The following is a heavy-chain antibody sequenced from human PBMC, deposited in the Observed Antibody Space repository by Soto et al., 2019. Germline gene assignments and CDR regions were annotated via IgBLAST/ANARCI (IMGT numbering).Heavy chain of an antibody. V-gene: IGHV3-23*01. Sequence: GGSLRLSCAASGFICSSYDMSWVRQAPGKGLEWVSTILVDGRAFYVDSVRGRFTISRDTSKNTVYLQMNSLTAGDTALYYCAKATATGGGAFDICGQGTMVTVSS. D-gene: IGHD2-8*02. CDR1: GFICSSYD. CDR3: AKATATGGGAFDI. CDR2: ILVDGRA. J-gene: IGHJ3*02.